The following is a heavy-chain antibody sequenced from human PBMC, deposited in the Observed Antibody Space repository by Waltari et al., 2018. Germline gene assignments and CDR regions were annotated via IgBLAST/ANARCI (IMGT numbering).Heavy chain of an antibody. CDR2: MYVSGTK. J-gene: IGHJ3*02. CDR1: GDSIRSIC. CDR3: ARLPRGSVIIGAFDI. D-gene: IGHD3-22*01. Sequence: VQLQESGPGLVKPSETLSLRCNVSGDSIRSICRGCIRQAPGKGLEWIGQMYVSGTKDYNPSLKSRVAISIDTSKNQFSLNLRSGTAADTAIYYCARLPRGSVIIGAFDIWGQGTQVTVSS. V-gene: IGHV4-4*07.